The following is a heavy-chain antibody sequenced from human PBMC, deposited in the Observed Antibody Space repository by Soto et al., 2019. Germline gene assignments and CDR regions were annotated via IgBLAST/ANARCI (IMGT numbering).Heavy chain of an antibody. Sequence: QVQLVQSGAEVKKPGSSVKVSCKASGGTFSSYAISWVRQAPGQGLEWMGGIIPIFGTANYAQKFQGRVTITADESTSTAYMELSSLRSADTAVYYCASSHCGSCYSFYYYYGMDVWGQGTTVTVSS. J-gene: IGHJ6*02. D-gene: IGHD2-15*01. CDR2: IIPIFGTA. CDR3: ASSHCGSCYSFYYYYGMDV. V-gene: IGHV1-69*01. CDR1: GGTFSSYA.